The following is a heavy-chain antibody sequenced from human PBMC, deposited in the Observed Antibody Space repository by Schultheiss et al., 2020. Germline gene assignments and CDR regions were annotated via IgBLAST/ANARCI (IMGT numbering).Heavy chain of an antibody. CDR2: IYHSGST. CDR3: ASMPAGFTYYFDY. V-gene: IGHV4-39*01. CDR1: GDSLNTEGYY. D-gene: IGHD2-2*01. J-gene: IGHJ4*02. Sequence: SETLSLTCTVSGDSLNTEGYYWNWIRQPPGKGLEWIGEIYHSGSTNYNPSLKSRVTISVDTSKNQFSLKLSSVTAADTAVYYCASMPAGFTYYFDYWGQGTLVTVSS.